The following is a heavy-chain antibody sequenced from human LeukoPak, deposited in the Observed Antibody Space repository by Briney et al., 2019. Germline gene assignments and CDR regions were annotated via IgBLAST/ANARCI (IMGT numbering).Heavy chain of an antibody. V-gene: IGHV4-31*03. CDR1: GGSISSGGYY. Sequence: SQTLSLTCTVSGGSISSGGYYWSWIRQHPGKGLEWIGYIYYSGSTYYNPSLKSRVTISVDTSKNQFSLKLSSVTAADTAVYYCARDSSRFGLPYYYYGMDVWGQGTTVTVSS. CDR2: IYYSGST. J-gene: IGHJ6*02. D-gene: IGHD3-10*01. CDR3: ARDSSRFGLPYYYYGMDV.